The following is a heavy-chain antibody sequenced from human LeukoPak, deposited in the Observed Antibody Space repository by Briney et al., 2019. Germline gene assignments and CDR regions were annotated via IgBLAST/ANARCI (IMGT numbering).Heavy chain of an antibody. Sequence: SVKVSCKASGGTFSSYAISWVRQAPGQGLEWMGGIIPIFGTANYAQKFQGRVTITADESTSTAYMELSSLRSEDTAVYYCARAGRDGYNDAFDIWGQGTMVTVSS. V-gene: IGHV1-69*13. D-gene: IGHD5-24*01. CDR2: IIPIFGTA. J-gene: IGHJ3*02. CDR1: GGTFSSYA. CDR3: ARAGRDGYNDAFDI.